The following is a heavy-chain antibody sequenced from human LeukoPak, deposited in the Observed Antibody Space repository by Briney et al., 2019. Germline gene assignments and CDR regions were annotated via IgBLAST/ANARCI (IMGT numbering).Heavy chain of an antibody. V-gene: IGHV3-66*01. J-gene: IGHJ6*02. CDR2: IYSGGST. D-gene: IGHD6-13*01. CDR3: ARVTAAAGEYYYYYYGMDV. CDR1: GFTFSSNY. Sequence: GGSLGLSCAASGFTFSSNYMSWVRQAPGKGLEWVSVIYSGGSTYYADSVKGRFTISRDNSKNTLYLQMNGLRAEDTAVYYCARVTAAAGEYYYYYYGMDVWGQGTTVTVSS.